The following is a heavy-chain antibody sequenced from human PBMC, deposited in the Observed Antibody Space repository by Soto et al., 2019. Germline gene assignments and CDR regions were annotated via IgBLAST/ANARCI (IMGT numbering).Heavy chain of an antibody. D-gene: IGHD6-13*01. CDR3: ARAMPTAAGFFHY. CDR2: IYSGGST. V-gene: IGHV3-53*01. Sequence: GGARRLSCAASGVTVSSDYMTWFRQAPGKGLEWVSAIYSGGSTYYADSVKGRFTISRDNSKNTLYLQMNSLRAEDTSVYYCARAMPTAAGFFHYRGMGPLVTLSS. CDR1: GVTVSSDY. J-gene: IGHJ4*02.